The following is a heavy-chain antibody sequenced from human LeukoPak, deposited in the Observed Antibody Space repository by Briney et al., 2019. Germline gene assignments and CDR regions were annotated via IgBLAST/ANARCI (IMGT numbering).Heavy chain of an antibody. CDR1: GGTFSSYT. D-gene: IGHD5-18*01. V-gene: IGHV1-69*02. Sequence: GASVKVSCKASGGTFSSYTISWVRQAPGQGLEWMGRIIPILGIANYAQKFQGRVTITTDESTSTAYMELSSLRSEDTAVYYCAMEGYSHGPTQFDYWGQGTLVTVSS. J-gene: IGHJ4*02. CDR3: AMEGYSHGPTQFDY. CDR2: IIPILGIA.